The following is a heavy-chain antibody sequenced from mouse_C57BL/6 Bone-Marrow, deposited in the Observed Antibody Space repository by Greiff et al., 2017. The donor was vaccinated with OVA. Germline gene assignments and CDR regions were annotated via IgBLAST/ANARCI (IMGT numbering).Heavy chain of an antibody. J-gene: IGHJ2*01. Sequence: EVQLQQSGPELVKPGASVKMSCTASGYTFTSYVMHWVKQKPGQGLEWIGYIYPYNAGTKYNEKFKGKATLTSDKSSSTAYMELSSLTSEDSAVYYCARRGYYYGSSYLDYWGQGTTLTVSS. V-gene: IGHV1-14*01. CDR2: IYPYNAGT. CDR1: GYTFTSYV. CDR3: ARRGYYYGSSYLDY. D-gene: IGHD1-1*01.